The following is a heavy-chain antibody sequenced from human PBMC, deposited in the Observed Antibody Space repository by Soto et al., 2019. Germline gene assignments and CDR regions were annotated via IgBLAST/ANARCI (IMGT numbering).Heavy chain of an antibody. CDR2: MSYGGSDI. D-gene: IGHD5-18*01. V-gene: IGHV3-30*04. CDR3: ARDGWTVMARSHFDQ. CDR1: GFTFSGYA. J-gene: IGHJ4*02. Sequence: QVQLVESGGGVVQPGGSLRLSCAASGFTFSGYAMHWVRQGPGKGLEWVAVMSYGGSDIVYADSVKGRFTISRDNSKNTLFLQMNSLRAEDTAVYYCARDGWTVMARSHFDQWGQGTLVTVSS.